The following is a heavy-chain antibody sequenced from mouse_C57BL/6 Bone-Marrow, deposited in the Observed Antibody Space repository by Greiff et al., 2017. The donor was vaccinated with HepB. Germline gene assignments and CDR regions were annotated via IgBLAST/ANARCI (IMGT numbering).Heavy chain of an antibody. D-gene: IGHD4-1*01. Sequence: EVQRVESGGGLVQPGGSLSLSCAASGFTFTDYYMSWVRQPPGKALEWLGFIRNKANGYTTEYSAAVKGRFTISRDNSQSILYLQMNALRAEDSATYYCASRTALYARDYWGQGTSVTVSS. CDR2: IRNKANGYTT. CDR1: GFTFTDYY. J-gene: IGHJ4*01. CDR3: ASRTALYARDY. V-gene: IGHV7-3*01.